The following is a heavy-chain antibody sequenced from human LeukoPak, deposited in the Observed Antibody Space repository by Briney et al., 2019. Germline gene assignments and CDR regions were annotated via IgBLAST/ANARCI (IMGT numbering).Heavy chain of an antibody. Sequence: SETLSLTCTVSGGSISSGSYYWSWIRQPAGKGLEWIGRIYTSGSTNYNPSLKSRVTISVDTSKNQFSLKLSSVTAADTVVYYCARGGYCSGGSCYSDDAFDIWGQGTMVTVSS. CDR1: GGSISSGSYY. J-gene: IGHJ3*02. D-gene: IGHD2-15*01. CDR2: IYTSGST. CDR3: ARGGYCSGGSCYSDDAFDI. V-gene: IGHV4-61*02.